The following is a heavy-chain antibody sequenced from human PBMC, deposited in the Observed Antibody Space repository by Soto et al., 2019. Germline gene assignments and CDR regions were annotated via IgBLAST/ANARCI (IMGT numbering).Heavy chain of an antibody. D-gene: IGHD2-8*01. CDR3: ARDRGYCANGVCFRYDY. J-gene: IGHJ4*02. V-gene: IGHV1-18*01. CDR1: GYTFTSYG. CDR2: VSAYNGDT. Sequence: GASVKVSCKASGYTFTSYGISWVRRAPGQGLEWMGWVSAYNGDTNYAQNFQGRVTMATDTSTSTAYMDLRSLRSDDTATYYCARDRGYCANGVCFRYDYRGQGTLVTVSS.